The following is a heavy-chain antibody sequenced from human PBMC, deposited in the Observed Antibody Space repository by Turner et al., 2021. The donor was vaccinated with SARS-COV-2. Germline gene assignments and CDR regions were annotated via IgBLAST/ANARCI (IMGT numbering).Heavy chain of an antibody. CDR3: AGAYDYLYK. D-gene: IGHD3-16*01. CDR2: ISSSSSYT. Sequence: QVQLVESGGGLVKPGGSLSLSCAAFGFTFSDYYMSWIRQAPGKGLEWVSYISSSSSYTNYADSVKGRVTISRDNAKNSLYLQMNSLRAEDTAVYYCAGAYDYLYKWGQGTLVTVSS. J-gene: IGHJ4*02. CDR1: GFTFSDYY. V-gene: IGHV3-11*06.